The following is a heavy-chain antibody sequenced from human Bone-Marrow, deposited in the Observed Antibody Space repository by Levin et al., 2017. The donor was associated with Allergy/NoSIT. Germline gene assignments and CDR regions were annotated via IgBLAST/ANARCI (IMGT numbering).Heavy chain of an antibody. D-gene: IGHD1-26*01. Sequence: LSLTCAASGFTFSSYSMNWVRQAPGKGLEWVSSISSSSSYIYYADSVKGRFTISRDNAKNSLYLQMNSLRAEDTAVYYCARSQVVGATRSGYFDYWGQGTLVTVSS. V-gene: IGHV3-21*01. CDR3: ARSQVVGATRSGYFDY. CDR1: GFTFSSYS. CDR2: ISSSSSYI. J-gene: IGHJ4*02.